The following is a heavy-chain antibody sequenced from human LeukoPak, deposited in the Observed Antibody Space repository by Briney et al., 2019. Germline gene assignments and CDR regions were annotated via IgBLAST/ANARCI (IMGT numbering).Heavy chain of an antibody. CDR3: ARVEKTYYDYVWGSYGDY. V-gene: IGHV3-21*01. Sequence: GGSLRLSCAASEFTFSTYSMNWVRQAPGKGLEWVSSISSSSSYIYYADSVKGRFTISRDNSKNTLYLQMNSLRAEDTAVYYCARVEKTYYDYVWGSYGDYWGQGTLVTVSS. D-gene: IGHD3-16*01. CDR1: EFTFSTYS. J-gene: IGHJ4*02. CDR2: ISSSSSYI.